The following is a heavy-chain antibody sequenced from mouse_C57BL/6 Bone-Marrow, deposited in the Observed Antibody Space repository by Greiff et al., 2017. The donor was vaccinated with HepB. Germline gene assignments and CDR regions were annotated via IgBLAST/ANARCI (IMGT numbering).Heavy chain of an antibody. V-gene: IGHV7-1*01. CDR2: SRNKANDYTT. CDR3: ARDGDSPFAY. CDR1: GFTFSDFY. Sequence: EVKVVESGGGLVQSGRSLRLSCATSGFTFSDFYMEWVRQAPGKGLEWIAASRNKANDYTTEYSASVKGRFIVSRDTSQSIHYLQMNALRAEDTAIYYCARDGDSPFAYWGQGTLVTVSA. D-gene: IGHD2-4*01. J-gene: IGHJ3*01.